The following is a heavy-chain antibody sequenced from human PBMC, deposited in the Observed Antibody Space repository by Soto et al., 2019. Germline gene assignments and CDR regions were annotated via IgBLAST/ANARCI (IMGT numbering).Heavy chain of an antibody. CDR3: ARVGGPYYDILTGYYSDAFEI. V-gene: IGHV4-59*01. CDR2: IYYSGST. J-gene: IGHJ3*02. Sequence: SETLSLTCTVSGGSISSYYWSWIRQPPEKGQEWIGYIYYSGSTNYNPSLKSRATISVDTSKNQFSLKLSSVTAADTAVYYCARVGGPYYDILTGYYSDAFEIWGQGTMVTVSS. D-gene: IGHD3-9*01. CDR1: GGSISSYY.